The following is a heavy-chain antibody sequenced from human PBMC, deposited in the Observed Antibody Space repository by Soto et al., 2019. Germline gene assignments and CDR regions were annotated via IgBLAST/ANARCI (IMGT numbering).Heavy chain of an antibody. J-gene: IGHJ4*02. CDR1: GFTFSSSP. D-gene: IGHD3-22*01. CDR2: ISSNGGDT. Sequence: EVHLVESGGDLVQPGGSLRLSCAASGFTFSSSPMHWVRQAPGKRPEYVSSISSNGGDTYYAVSVKGRFTISRDNSKNTLDLQMGSLRTEDTAVYYSVVRHSNRYYVYGGQGTQVTVSS. CDR3: VVRHSNRYYVY. V-gene: IGHV3-64*07.